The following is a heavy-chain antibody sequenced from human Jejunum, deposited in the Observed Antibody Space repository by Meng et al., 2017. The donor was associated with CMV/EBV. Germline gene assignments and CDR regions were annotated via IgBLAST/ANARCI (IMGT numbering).Heavy chain of an antibody. CDR3: ALFTRSWFDP. CDR1: GFSLSTSEVG. D-gene: IGHD2-2*01. V-gene: IGHV2-5*02. CDR2: IYWDDDK. Sequence: QITLKESGPTLVKPKPTLTLTCTFSGFSLSTSEVGVGWIRQPPGKALEWLAVIYWDDDKRYSPSLKSRLTITKDTSKNQVVLTLTNMDPVDTATYYCALFTRSWFDPWGQGTLVTVSS. J-gene: IGHJ5*02.